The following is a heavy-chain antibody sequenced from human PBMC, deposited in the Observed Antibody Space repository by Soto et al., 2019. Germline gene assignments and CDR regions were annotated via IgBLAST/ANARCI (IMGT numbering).Heavy chain of an antibody. D-gene: IGHD6-6*01. CDR2: IGSSGSTI. Sequence: GSLRLSCAASGFTFSTFEMNWVRQAPGKGLEWVSKIGSSGSTIWYADSVKGRFTISRDNAKNSLYLQMNSLRGDDTAVYYCARATYTSSYHFDSWGQGTLVTVSS. CDR3: ARATYTSSYHFDS. CDR1: GFTFSTFE. V-gene: IGHV3-48*03. J-gene: IGHJ4*02.